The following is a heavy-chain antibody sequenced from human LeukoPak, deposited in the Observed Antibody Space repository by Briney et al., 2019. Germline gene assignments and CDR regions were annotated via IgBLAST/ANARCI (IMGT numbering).Heavy chain of an antibody. CDR1: GGSFSGYY. Sequence: SETLSLTCAVYGGSFSGYYWSWIRQPPGKGLEWIGEINHSGSTNYNPSLKSRVTILVDTSKNQFSLKLSFVTAADTAVYYCARGGRRITIFGVVMVWFDPWGQGTLVTVSS. D-gene: IGHD3-3*01. CDR3: ARGGRRITIFGVVMVWFDP. V-gene: IGHV4-34*01. CDR2: INHSGST. J-gene: IGHJ5*02.